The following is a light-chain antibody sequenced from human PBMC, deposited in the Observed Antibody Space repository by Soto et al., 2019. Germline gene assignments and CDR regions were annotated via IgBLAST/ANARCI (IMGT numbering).Light chain of an antibody. V-gene: IGKV3-11*01. CDR2: DAS. J-gene: IGKJ2*02. Sequence: EIVLTQSPATLFLSPGERATLSCRASQSVSSYLAWYQQKPGQAPRLLIYDASNRATGIPARFSGSGSGTDFPLTISSLEPEDFAVYYCQQRRGTFGQGTKLEIK. CDR1: QSVSSY. CDR3: QQRRGT.